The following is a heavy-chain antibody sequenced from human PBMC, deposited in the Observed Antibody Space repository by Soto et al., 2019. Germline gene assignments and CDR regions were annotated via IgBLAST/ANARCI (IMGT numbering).Heavy chain of an antibody. Sequence: SSETLSLTCTVSGGSISSGGYYWSWIRQHPGKGLEWIGYIYYSGSTYYNPSLKSRVTISVDTSKNQFSLKLSSVTAADTAVYYCARWEQQLVGNYYYYYGMDVWGQGTTVT. CDR2: IYYSGST. V-gene: IGHV4-31*03. D-gene: IGHD6-13*01. CDR1: GGSISSGGYY. J-gene: IGHJ6*02. CDR3: ARWEQQLVGNYYYYYGMDV.